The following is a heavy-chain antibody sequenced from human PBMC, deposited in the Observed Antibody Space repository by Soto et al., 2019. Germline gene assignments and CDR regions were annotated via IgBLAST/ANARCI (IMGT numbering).Heavy chain of an antibody. V-gene: IGHV5-51*01. Sequence: EVQLVQSGAEVKKPGESLKISCTGSGYSFSNYWIAWVRQMPGKGLEWMGIIYPGDSETKYSPSFQGHVTISADESISTAYLQLNSLQASDTAKYYCARHDPTCGDDDICGIALDYWGQGTLVTVSS. CDR3: ARHDPTCGDDDICGIALDY. CDR2: IYPGDSET. CDR1: GYSFSNYW. D-gene: IGHD2-21*01. J-gene: IGHJ4*02.